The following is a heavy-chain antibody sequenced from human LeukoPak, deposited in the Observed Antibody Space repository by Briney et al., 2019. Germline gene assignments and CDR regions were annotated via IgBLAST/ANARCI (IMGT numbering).Heavy chain of an antibody. V-gene: IGHV3-7*05. CDR1: EFSFSTNW. J-gene: IGHJ5*02. D-gene: IGHD5-18*01. Sequence: PGASLRLSCVASEFSFSTNWMSWVRQAPGKGLEWVAVIKQDGSEKYYVDSLKGRFTISRDNGKNSLYLQMESLRVEDTAVYYCASTANNWFDPWGQGTLVTVSS. CDR2: IKQDGSEK. CDR3: ASTANNWFDP.